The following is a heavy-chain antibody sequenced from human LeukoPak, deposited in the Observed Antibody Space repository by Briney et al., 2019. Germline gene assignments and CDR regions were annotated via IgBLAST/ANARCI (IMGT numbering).Heavy chain of an antibody. CDR1: GFTFSSYG. Sequence: PGGSLRLSCAASGFTFSSYGMHWVRQAPGKGLEWVAVISYDGSNKYYADSVKGRFTISRDNSKNTLYLQMNSLTADDTAVYYCARGYYDSSGYGDLGFDYWGQGTLVTVSS. J-gene: IGHJ4*02. CDR2: ISYDGSNK. CDR3: ARGYYDSSGYGDLGFDY. V-gene: IGHV3-33*05. D-gene: IGHD3-22*01.